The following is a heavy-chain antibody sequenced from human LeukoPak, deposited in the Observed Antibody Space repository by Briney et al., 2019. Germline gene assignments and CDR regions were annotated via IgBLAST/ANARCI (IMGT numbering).Heavy chain of an antibody. CDR3: ARLKGPWEKKHPNSKSMDV. CDR2: IYYSGST. V-gene: IGHV4-59*01. Sequence: PSETLSLTCTVSGGSISSYYWSWIRQPPGKGLEWIGYIYYSGSTNYNPSLKSRVTISVDTSKNQFSLKLSSVTAADTAVYYCARLKGPWEKKHPNSKSMDVWGQGTTVTVSS. D-gene: IGHD1-26*01. CDR1: GGSISSYY. J-gene: IGHJ6*02.